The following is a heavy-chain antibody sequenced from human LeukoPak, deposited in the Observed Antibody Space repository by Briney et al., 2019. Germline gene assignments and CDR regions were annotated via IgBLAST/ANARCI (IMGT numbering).Heavy chain of an antibody. CDR2: MNPNSGNT. D-gene: IGHD4-17*01. V-gene: IGHV1-8*01. CDR1: GYTFTSYD. J-gene: IGHJ5*02. CDR3: ARFYSGTTGQNWFDP. Sequence: ASVKVSCKASGYTFTSYDINWVRQATGQGLEWMGWMNPNSGNTGYAQKFQGRVTMTRSTSISTAYMELSSLRSEDTAVYYCARFYSGTTGQNWFDPWGQGTLVTVSS.